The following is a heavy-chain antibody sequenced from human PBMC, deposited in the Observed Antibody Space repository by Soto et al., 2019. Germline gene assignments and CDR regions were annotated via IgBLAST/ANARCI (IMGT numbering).Heavy chain of an antibody. V-gene: IGHV4-30-2*01. J-gene: IGHJ5*02. D-gene: IGHD4-17*01. CDR3: ARVCYGEPTTYNWFDP. CDR1: GGSISSGGYS. Sequence: QLQLQESGSGLVKPSQTLSLTCAVSGGSISSGGYSWSWIRQPPGKGLEWIGYIYHSGSTYYNPSLKSRVTISVHRSKNQFSLKLSSVTAADTAVYYCARVCYGEPTTYNWFDPWGQGTLVTVSS. CDR2: IYHSGST.